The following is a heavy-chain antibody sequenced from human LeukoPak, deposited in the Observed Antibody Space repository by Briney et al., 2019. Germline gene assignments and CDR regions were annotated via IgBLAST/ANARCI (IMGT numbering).Heavy chain of an antibody. CDR3: ARFEYYDFWSGYPREYFDY. Sequence: ASVKVSCKASGYTFTSYGIIWVRQAPGQGLEWMGWISAYNGNTNYAQKLQGRVTMTTDTSTSTAYMELRSLRSDDTAVYYCARFEYYDFWSGYPREYFDYWGQGTLVTVSS. V-gene: IGHV1-18*01. D-gene: IGHD3-3*01. CDR2: ISAYNGNT. CDR1: GYTFTSYG. J-gene: IGHJ4*02.